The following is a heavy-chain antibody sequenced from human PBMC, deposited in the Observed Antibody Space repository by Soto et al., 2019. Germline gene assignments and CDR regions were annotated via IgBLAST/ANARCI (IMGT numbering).Heavy chain of an antibody. D-gene: IGHD4-17*01. CDR3: ASAVRWGTHVFDY. J-gene: IGHJ4*02. CDR1: GFTFSDHY. V-gene: IGHV3-72*01. CDR2: TRNKANSYTT. Sequence: GGSLRLSCAASGFTFSDHYMDWVRQAPGKGLEWVGRTRNKANSYTTEYAASVKGRFTISRDDSKNSLYLQMNSLETEDTAVYYCASAVRWGTHVFDYWGQGTLVTVSS.